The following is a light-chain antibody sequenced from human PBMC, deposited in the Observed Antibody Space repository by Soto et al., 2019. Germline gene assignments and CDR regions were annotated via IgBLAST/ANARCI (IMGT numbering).Light chain of an antibody. V-gene: IGLV4-69*01. CDR3: QTGDTGIVL. J-gene: IGLJ2*01. CDR2: LDSDGSH. Sequence: QPVLTQPPSASASLGASVRLTCTLSSGHTNYAIAWHQLQPEKGPRYLMKLDSDGSHTKGDGIPNRFSGSSSGAERYLTISSLQSDDEADYYCQTGDTGIVLFGGGTKVTVL. CDR1: SGHTNYA.